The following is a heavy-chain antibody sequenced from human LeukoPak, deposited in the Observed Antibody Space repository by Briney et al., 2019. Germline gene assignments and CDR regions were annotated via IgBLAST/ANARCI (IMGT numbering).Heavy chain of an antibody. CDR3: ARVGNYRSHDYGMDV. J-gene: IGHJ6*02. D-gene: IGHD5-24*01. V-gene: IGHV3-48*02. Sequence: GGSLRLPCAASGFTFTKNSMTWVRQAPGRGLECVSYISSSSNTINYADSVTGRFTISRDNAKNSLYLQMNSLRDEDTAVYYCARVGNYRSHDYGMDVWGQGTTVIVSS. CDR1: GFTFTKNS. CDR2: ISSSSNTI.